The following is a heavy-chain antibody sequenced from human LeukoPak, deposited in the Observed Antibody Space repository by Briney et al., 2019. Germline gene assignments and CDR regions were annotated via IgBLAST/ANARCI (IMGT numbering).Heavy chain of an antibody. D-gene: IGHD4-17*01. CDR2: INPNSGGT. V-gene: IGHV1-2*02. Sequence: ASVKVSCKASGYTFTGYYMHWVRQAPGQGLEWMGWINPNSGGTNYAQEFQGRVTMTRDTSISTAYMELSRLRSDDTAVYYCARVPGALDAFDIWGQGTMVTVSS. J-gene: IGHJ3*02. CDR3: ARVPGALDAFDI. CDR1: GYTFTGYY.